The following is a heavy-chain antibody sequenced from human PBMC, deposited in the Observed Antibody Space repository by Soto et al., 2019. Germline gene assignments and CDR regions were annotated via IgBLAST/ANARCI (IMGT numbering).Heavy chain of an antibody. V-gene: IGHV3-33*01. D-gene: IGHD6-19*01. CDR3: ARDRHGCDP. Sequence: QVQLVESGGGVVQPGRCLRLSCAASGFTFSSYGMHWVRQAPGKGLERVAVIWDDGSNKYYADSVKGRFTISRDNSKNALYLQMNSVRAEDTAVYYCARDRHGCDPGGQGTQVTVSS. CDR2: IWDDGSNK. J-gene: IGHJ5*02. CDR1: GFTFSSYG.